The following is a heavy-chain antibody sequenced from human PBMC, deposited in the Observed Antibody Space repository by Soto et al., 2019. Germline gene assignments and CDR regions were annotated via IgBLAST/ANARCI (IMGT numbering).Heavy chain of an antibody. CDR2: IIPIDATV. D-gene: IGHD3-10*01. CDR3: ARDLLGFGYTYGDG. J-gene: IGHJ6*01. Sequence: QVQLVQSGAEVKKPGSSVKVSCKASGGTFSNFALISWVRQAPGHGLEWMGGIIPIDATVNYAQEFQGRITLTADESTTTAYMDLGSLGSEDTGVYYCARDLLGFGYTYGDGWGQGTTVTVSS. V-gene: IGHV1-69*12. CDR1: GGTFSNFA.